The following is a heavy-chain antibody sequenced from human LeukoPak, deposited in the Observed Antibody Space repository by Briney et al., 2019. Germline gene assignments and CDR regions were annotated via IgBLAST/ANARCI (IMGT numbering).Heavy chain of an antibody. D-gene: IGHD3-10*01. CDR2: IYPGDSDT. CDR1: GYSFTSYW. V-gene: IGHV5-51*01. CDR3: ARQRYYGSGSYYTLGY. Sequence: GESLKISCKGSGYSFTSYWIGWVRQMPGKGLEWMGIIYPGDSDTRYSPSFQGQVTISADKSTSTAYLQWSSLKASDTAMYYCARQRYYGSGSYYTLGYWGQGTLVTVSS. J-gene: IGHJ4*02.